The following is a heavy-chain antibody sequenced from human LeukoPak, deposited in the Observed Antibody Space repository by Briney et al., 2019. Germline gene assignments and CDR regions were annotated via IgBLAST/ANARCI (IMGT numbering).Heavy chain of an antibody. D-gene: IGHD3-22*01. Sequence: SETLSLTCTVSGGSISSSSYYWDWIRQPPGKGLEWIGSIYYTGSTYYNPSLKSRVTISVDTSKNQFSLKLSSVTAADTAVYYCARDWGYYYDSSGGNDYWGQGTLVTVSS. CDR1: GGSISSSSYY. V-gene: IGHV4-39*07. CDR2: IYYTGST. CDR3: ARDWGYYYDSSGGNDY. J-gene: IGHJ4*02.